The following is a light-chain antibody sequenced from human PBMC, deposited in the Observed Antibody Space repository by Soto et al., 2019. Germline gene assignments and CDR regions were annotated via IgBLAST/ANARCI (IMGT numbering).Light chain of an antibody. CDR2: EVS. CDR1: SSDVGAYNY. Sequence: QSALTQPASVSGSPGQSITISCTGSSSDVGAYNYVSWYQHSPGEAPKLIIYEVSDRPSGVSNRFSGSKSGNTASLTISGLQAEDEADYYCSSHAGSITLLFGGGTKVTVL. CDR3: SSHAGSITLL. J-gene: IGLJ2*01. V-gene: IGLV2-14*01.